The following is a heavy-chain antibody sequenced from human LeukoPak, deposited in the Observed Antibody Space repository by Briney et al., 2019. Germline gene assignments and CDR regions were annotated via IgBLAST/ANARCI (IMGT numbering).Heavy chain of an antibody. CDR2: ISNDGSNK. J-gene: IGHJ4*02. V-gene: IGHV3-30-3*01. CDR1: GFTFSSYA. Sequence: GGSLRLSCAASGFTFSSYAMHWVRQAPGKGLEWVAVISNDGSNKYYADSVKGRFTISRDNSKNTLYLQMNRLRAEDTAVYYCARDPVSIALQINADYWGQGTLVTVSS. D-gene: IGHD2-21*01. CDR3: ARDPVSIALQINADY.